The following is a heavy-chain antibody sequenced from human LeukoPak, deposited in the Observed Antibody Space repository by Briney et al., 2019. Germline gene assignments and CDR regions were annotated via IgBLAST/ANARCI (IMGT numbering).Heavy chain of an antibody. CDR2: TYYRSKWYN. J-gene: IGHJ4*02. Sequence: SQTLSLTCVISGDSVSSNSAAWNWIRKSPSRGLEWLGRTYYRSKWYNGYAVSVKSRITINTDTSKNQFSLQLNSVTPEDTAVYFCGRNRGGYIDYWGQGTLVTVSS. CDR3: GRNRGGYIDY. D-gene: IGHD2-15*01. V-gene: IGHV6-1*01. CDR1: GDSVSSNSAA.